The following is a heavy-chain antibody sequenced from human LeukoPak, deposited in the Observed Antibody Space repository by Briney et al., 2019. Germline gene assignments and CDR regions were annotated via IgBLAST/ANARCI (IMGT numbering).Heavy chain of an antibody. CDR2: ISYGGSNK. J-gene: IGHJ3*02. D-gene: IGHD3-22*01. Sequence: GGSLRLSCAASGFTFSSYAMHWVRQAPGKGLEWVAVISYGGSNKYYADSVKGRFTISRDNSKNTLYLQMNSLRAEDTAVYYCASFHYDSSGYYFKPTDAFDIWGQGTMVTVSS. V-gene: IGHV3-30-3*01. CDR3: ASFHYDSSGYYFKPTDAFDI. CDR1: GFTFSSYA.